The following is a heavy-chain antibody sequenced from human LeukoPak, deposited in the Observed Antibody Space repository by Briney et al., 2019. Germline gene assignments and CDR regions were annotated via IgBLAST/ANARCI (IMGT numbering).Heavy chain of an antibody. CDR3: ARVRWELLHAEYFQH. Sequence: RASVKVSCKASGYTFTGYYMHWVRQAPGQGLEWMGWINPNSGGTNYAQKFQGRVTMTRDTSISTAYMELSRLRSDDTAVYYCARVRWELLHAEYFQHWGQGTLVTVSS. J-gene: IGHJ1*01. V-gene: IGHV1-2*02. CDR1: GYTFTGYY. D-gene: IGHD1-26*01. CDR2: INPNSGGT.